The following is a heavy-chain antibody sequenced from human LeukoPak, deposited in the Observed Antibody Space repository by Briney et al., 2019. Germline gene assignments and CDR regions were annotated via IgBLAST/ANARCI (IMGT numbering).Heavy chain of an antibody. D-gene: IGHD2-2*01. CDR3: ASPTEYCSSTSCYRAAYYYYGMDV. V-gene: IGHV3-30-3*01. J-gene: IGHJ6*02. CDR1: GFTFSSYA. Sequence: GGSLRLSCAASGFTFSSYAMHWARQAPGKGLEWVAVISYDGSNKYYADSVKGRFTISRDNSKNTLYLQMNSLRAEDTAVYYCASPTEYCSSTSCYRAAYYYYGMDVWGQGTAVTVSS. CDR2: ISYDGSNK.